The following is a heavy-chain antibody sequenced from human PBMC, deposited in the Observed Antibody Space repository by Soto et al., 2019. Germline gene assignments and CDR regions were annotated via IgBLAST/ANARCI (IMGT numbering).Heavy chain of an antibody. CDR2: IYYSGST. J-gene: IGHJ5*02. CDR1: GGSISSGGYY. V-gene: IGHV4-31*03. D-gene: IGHD3-22*01. CDR3: ASKYYDSSKWFDP. Sequence: SETLSLTCTVSGGSISSGGYYWSWIRQHPGKGLEWIGYIYYSGSTYYNPSLKSRVTISVDTSKNQFSLKLSSVTAADTAVYYCASKYYDSSKWFDPWGQGTMVTVSS.